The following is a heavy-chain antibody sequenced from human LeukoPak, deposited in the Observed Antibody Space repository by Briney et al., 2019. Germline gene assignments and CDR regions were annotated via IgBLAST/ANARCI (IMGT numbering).Heavy chain of an antibody. Sequence: GGSLRLSCAASGFTFSSYEMNWVRQAPGKGLEWVSYISSSGSTIYYADSVKGRFTIPGDNAKNSLYLQMNSLRAEDTAVYYCARDTRRYSSGWYTYFDYWGQGTLVTVSS. J-gene: IGHJ4*02. CDR1: GFTFSSYE. CDR3: ARDTRRYSSGWYTYFDY. CDR2: ISSSGSTI. D-gene: IGHD6-19*01. V-gene: IGHV3-48*03.